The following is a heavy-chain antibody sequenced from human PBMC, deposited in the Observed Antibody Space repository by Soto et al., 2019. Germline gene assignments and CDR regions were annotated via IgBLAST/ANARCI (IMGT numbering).Heavy chain of an antibody. CDR1: GYSISSGNY. D-gene: IGHD2-2*01. Sequence: KTSETLSLTCAVSGYSISSGNYWAWIRQPPGRGLEWIGSLYHIGSTHYNTSLKSRVTISVGTSKNHFSLELSSVTAADTAIYYCRSSTSCYDESCVDVWGQGTMVTVSS. CDR2: LYHIGST. CDR3: RSSTSCYDESCVDV. J-gene: IGHJ6*02. V-gene: IGHV4-38-2*01.